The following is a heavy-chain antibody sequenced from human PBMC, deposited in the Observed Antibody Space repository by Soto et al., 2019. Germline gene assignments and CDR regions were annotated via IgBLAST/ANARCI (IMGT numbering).Heavy chain of an antibody. CDR1: GYTFTGYY. J-gene: IGHJ6*02. V-gene: IGHV1-2*02. D-gene: IGHD2-2*01. Sequence: ASVKVSCKASGYTFTGYYMHWVRQAPGPGLEWRGWINPNSGCTNYAQKFQGRVTMTRDTSLSTAYMELSRLRSDDTAVYYCASAYDEYQLPDSYYYYGRDVWGQGTTVTVSS. CDR2: INPNSGCT. CDR3: ASAYDEYQLPDSYYYYGRDV.